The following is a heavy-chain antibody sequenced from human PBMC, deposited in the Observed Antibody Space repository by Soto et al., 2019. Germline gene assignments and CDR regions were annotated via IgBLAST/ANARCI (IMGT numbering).Heavy chain of an antibody. CDR2: ISAYNGNT. CDR3: ARERTRGFDP. Sequence: GASVKVSCKASGYTFTSYGISWVRQAPGQGLEWMGWISAYNGNTNYAQKFQGRVTMTRNTSISTAHMELSSLRSEDTAVYYCARERTRGFDPWGQGTLVTVSS. J-gene: IGHJ5*02. V-gene: IGHV1-18*01. CDR1: GYTFTSYG.